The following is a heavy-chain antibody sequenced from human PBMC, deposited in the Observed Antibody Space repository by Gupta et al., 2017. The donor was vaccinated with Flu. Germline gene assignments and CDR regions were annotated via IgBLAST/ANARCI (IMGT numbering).Heavy chain of an antibody. CDR3: AKCANDALKSGWCHRFDP. V-gene: IGHV3-23*01. CDR1: GFTLSTYD. Sequence: EVQLLESGGGLVQPGGSLRLSCAASGFTLSTYDMHWVRQAPGKGLEWVSSIRGSGGGTLHADSVKGRFTVSRDNFRNTVYLQMNSLRDEDTAVYYCAKCANDALKSGWCHRFDPWGQGTLVTVSS. J-gene: IGHJ5*02. CDR2: IRGSGGGT. D-gene: IGHD6-19*01.